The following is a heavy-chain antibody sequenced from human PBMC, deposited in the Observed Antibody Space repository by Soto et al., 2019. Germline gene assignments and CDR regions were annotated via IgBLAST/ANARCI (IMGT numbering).Heavy chain of an antibody. CDR3: ARGQEGIVATH. CDR2: IYYSGST. J-gene: IGHJ4*02. D-gene: IGHD5-12*01. V-gene: IGHV4-39*02. Sequence: PSETLSLTCTVSGGSISSSSYYWVWIRQPPGKGLEWIGSIYYSGSTYYNPSLKSRVTISVDTSKNHFSLRLNSVTAADTAVYFCARGQEGIVATHWDQGALVTVS. CDR1: GGSISSSSYY.